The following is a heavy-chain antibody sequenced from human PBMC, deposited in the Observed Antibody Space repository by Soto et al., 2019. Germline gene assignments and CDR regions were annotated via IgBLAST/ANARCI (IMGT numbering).Heavy chain of an antibody. CDR2: INHSGST. J-gene: IGHJ4*02. V-gene: IGHV4-34*01. Sequence: SETMCVTCGVDGGSFIGYGWTWIRQPPGTGLEWIGEINHSGSTNYNPSLKSRVTISVDTSKNQFSLKLTSVTAADTAVYYCARDKITGLFDYWGQGTLVTVSS. CDR3: ARDKITGLFDY. CDR1: GGSFIGYG. D-gene: IGHD2-8*02.